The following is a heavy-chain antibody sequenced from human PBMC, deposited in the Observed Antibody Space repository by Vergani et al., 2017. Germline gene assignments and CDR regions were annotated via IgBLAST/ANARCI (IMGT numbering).Heavy chain of an antibody. Sequence: QITLKESGPTLVKPTQTLTLTCTFSGFSLSTSGVGVGWIRQPPGKGLEWLAHIFSNDEKSYSTSLKSRLTISKDTSKSQVVLTMTNMDPVDTATYYCARMGSSGWQAPDYWGQGTLVTVSS. CDR1: GFSLSTSGVG. CDR2: IFSNDEK. CDR3: ARMGSSGWQAPDY. V-gene: IGHV2-26*01. J-gene: IGHJ4*02. D-gene: IGHD6-19*01.